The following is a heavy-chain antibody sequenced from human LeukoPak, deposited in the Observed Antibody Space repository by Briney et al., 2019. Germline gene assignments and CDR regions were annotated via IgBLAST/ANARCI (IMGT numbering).Heavy chain of an antibody. CDR3: ARREVYYYGSGSYPFPDY. Sequence: SETLSLTCTVSGGSISSSSYYWGWIRQPPGKGLEWIGSFYYSGSTYYNPSLKSRVTISVDTSKNQFSLKLSSVTAADTAVYYCARREVYYYGSGSYPFPDYWGQGTLVTVSS. CDR2: FYYSGST. V-gene: IGHV4-39*01. D-gene: IGHD3-10*01. J-gene: IGHJ4*02. CDR1: GGSISSSSYY.